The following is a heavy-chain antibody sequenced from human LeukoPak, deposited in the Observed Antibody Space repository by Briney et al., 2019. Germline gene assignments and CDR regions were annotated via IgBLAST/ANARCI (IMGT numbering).Heavy chain of an antibody. D-gene: IGHD1-26*01. CDR3: ARENSGSYREFDY. CDR2: IYTSGST. CDR1: GGSISSYY. V-gene: IGHV4-4*07. Sequence: SETLSLTSTVSGGSISSYYWSWIRQPAGKGLEWIGRIYTSGSTNYNASLKSRVSMSVDTSKNQFSLKLSYVTAADTAVFYCARENSGSYREFDYWGQGTLVTVSS. J-gene: IGHJ4*02.